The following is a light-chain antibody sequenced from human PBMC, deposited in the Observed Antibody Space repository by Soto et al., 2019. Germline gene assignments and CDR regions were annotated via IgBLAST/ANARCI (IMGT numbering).Light chain of an antibody. J-gene: IGLJ1*01. CDR2: EGS. CDR3: CSYAGSSTSL. Sequence: QSALTQPASVSGSPGQSITISCTGTSSDVGSYNLVSWYQQHPDKAPKLMIYEGSKRPSGVSNRFSGSKSGNTASLTISGLQAEDEADYYCCSYAGSSTSLFGTGTKVTVL. CDR1: SSDVGSYNL. V-gene: IGLV2-23*01.